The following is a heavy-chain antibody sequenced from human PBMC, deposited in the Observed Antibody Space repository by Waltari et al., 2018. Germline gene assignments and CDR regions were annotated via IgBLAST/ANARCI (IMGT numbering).Heavy chain of an antibody. J-gene: IGHJ3*02. CDR2: FYNFGST. V-gene: IGHV3-23*03. Sequence: VQLLESGGGLVQPGGSLRLSCAASGFTFSNYGMSWVRQGPGKGLEWVSVFYNFGSTHYGDSVKGRFTISRDNSKNTLYLQMNSLRAEDTAVYYCAKDGGGLTFDIWGQGTMVTVSS. D-gene: IGHD2-15*01. CDR1: GFTFSNYG. CDR3: AKDGGGLTFDI.